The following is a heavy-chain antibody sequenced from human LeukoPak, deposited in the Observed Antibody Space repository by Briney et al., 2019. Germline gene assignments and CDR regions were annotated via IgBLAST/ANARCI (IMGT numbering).Heavy chain of an antibody. D-gene: IGHD3-3*01. CDR3: ARGGKYDFWSGPYYYYYYMDV. CDR2: INHSGST. CDR1: GGSFSGYY. V-gene: IGHV4-34*01. Sequence: SETLSLTCAVYGGSFSGYYWSWIRQPPGKGLEWIGEINHSGSTNYNPSLKSRVTISVDTSKNQFSLKLSSVTAADTAVYYCARGGKYDFWSGPYYYYYYMDVWAKGPRSPSP. J-gene: IGHJ6*03.